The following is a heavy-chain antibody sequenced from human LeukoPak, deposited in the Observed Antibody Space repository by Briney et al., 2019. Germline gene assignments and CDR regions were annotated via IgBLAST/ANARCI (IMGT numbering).Heavy chain of an antibody. J-gene: IGHJ6*03. D-gene: IGHD3-3*01. CDR3: ARDHYDFWSGYYTYYYYYYMDV. Sequence: GGSLRLSCIASGLTFGDYTMSWVRQAPGKGLEWVSGINWNGGSTGYADSVKGRFTISRDNAKNSLYLQMNSLRAEDTALYYCARDHYDFWSGYYTYYYYYYMDVWGKGTTVTVSS. CDR1: GLTFGDYT. V-gene: IGHV3-20*04. CDR2: INWNGGST.